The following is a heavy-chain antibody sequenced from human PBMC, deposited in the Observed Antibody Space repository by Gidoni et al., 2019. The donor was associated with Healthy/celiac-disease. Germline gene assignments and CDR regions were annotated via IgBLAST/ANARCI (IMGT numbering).Heavy chain of an antibody. CDR2: ISGSGGST. CDR1: GFTFSSYA. Sequence: EVQLVESGGGLVQPGGSLRLSCAASGFTFSSYAMSWVRQAPGKGLEWVSAISGSGGSTYYADSVKGRFTISRDNSKNTLYLQMNSLRAEDTAVYYCAKCRGPYDSSGYYFDYWGQGTLVTVSS. CDR3: AKCRGPYDSSGYYFDY. D-gene: IGHD3-22*01. J-gene: IGHJ4*02. V-gene: IGHV3-23*04.